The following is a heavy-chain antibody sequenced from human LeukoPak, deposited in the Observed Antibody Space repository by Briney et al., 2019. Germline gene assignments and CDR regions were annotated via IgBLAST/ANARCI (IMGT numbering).Heavy chain of an antibody. CDR1: GFTFGNYG. D-gene: IGHD2-21*02. J-gene: IGHJ4*02. CDR3: AREDYCGGDCYSANDY. CDR2: INWNGGST. V-gene: IGHV3-20*04. Sequence: GGTLSLSCEASGFTFGNYGMSWVRQAPGKGLEWVSGINWNGGSTGYADSVKGRFTISRDNAKNSLYLQMNSLRAEDTALYYCAREDYCGGDCYSANDYWGQGTLVTVSS.